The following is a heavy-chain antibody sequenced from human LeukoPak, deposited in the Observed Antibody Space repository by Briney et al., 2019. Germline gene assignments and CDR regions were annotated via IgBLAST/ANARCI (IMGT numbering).Heavy chain of an antibody. CDR1: GYTFTNYY. CDR2: INPSSGGT. CDR3: ARADSSGWYGDRDY. D-gene: IGHD6-19*01. J-gene: IGHJ4*02. V-gene: IGHV1-2*02. Sequence: EASVKVSCKASGYTFTNYYIHWVRQAPRQGLEWMGWINPSSGGTNYAQKFQGRVTMTRDTSISTAYMELSRLRSDDTAVYYCARADSSGWYGDRDYWGQGTLVTVSS.